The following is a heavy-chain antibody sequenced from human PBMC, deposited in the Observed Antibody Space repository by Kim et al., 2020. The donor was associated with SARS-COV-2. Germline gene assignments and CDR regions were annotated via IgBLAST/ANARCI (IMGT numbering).Heavy chain of an antibody. CDR3: ARAPVYDDAFDI. CDR2: IYYSGST. J-gene: IGHJ3*02. Sequence: SETLSLTCTVSGGSISSSSYYWGWIRQPPGKGLEWIGSIYYSGSTYYNPSLKSRVTISVDTSKNQFSLKLSSVTAADTAVYYCARAPVYDDAFDIWGQGTMVTFSS. D-gene: IGHD3-22*01. V-gene: IGHV4-39*07. CDR1: GGSISSSSYY.